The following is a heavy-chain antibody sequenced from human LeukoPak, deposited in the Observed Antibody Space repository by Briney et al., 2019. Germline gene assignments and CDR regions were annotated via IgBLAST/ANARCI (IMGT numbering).Heavy chain of an antibody. J-gene: IGHJ4*02. CDR2: IYYSGSA. CDR1: GGSISSGDYF. Sequence: SETLSLTCTVSGGSISSGDYFWSWIRQPPGKGLEWIGYIYYSGSAYYNPSLKSRVTISVDTSKNQFSLKLSPVTAADTAVYYCARAYSSGWYGVEFFDYWGQGTLVTVSS. V-gene: IGHV4-30-4*08. CDR3: ARAYSSGWYGVEFFDY. D-gene: IGHD6-19*01.